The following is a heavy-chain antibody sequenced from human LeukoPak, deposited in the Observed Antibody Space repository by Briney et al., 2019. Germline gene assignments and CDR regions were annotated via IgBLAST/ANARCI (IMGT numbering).Heavy chain of an antibody. CDR1: GGSITSHY. V-gene: IGHV4-59*11. CDR3: AKRTGDYRARPFDF. CDR2: IYDTGNT. Sequence: SETLSLTCIVSGGSITSHYWSWIRQPPGKGLEWIGYIYDTGNTNYNPSLRSRVTISVGASKDQFSLRLSSVTAADTAVYYCAKRTGDYRARPFDFWGQGTLVTVSS. J-gene: IGHJ4*02. D-gene: IGHD4-17*01.